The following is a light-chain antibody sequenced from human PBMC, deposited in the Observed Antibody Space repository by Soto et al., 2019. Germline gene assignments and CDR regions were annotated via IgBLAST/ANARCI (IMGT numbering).Light chain of an antibody. J-gene: IGKJ1*01. CDR1: QSLVYSDGNAY. Sequence: VVMTQSPLSLPVTLGQPASISCRSSQSLVYSDGNAYLNWFQQRPGQSPRRLIYGASNRDSGVPDRFSDSGSGTDFALHISRVEAEDVAVYYCMQGTHWPPTFGRGTRVEIK. CDR3: MQGTHWPPT. V-gene: IGKV2-30*01. CDR2: GAS.